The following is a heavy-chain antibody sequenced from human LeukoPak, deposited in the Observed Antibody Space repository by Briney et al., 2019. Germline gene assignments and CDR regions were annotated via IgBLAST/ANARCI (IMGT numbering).Heavy chain of an antibody. Sequence: KKSGPTLVNPTQTLTLTCTFSGFSLSTSGVGVGWIRQPPGKALEWLALIYWNDDKRYSPSLKSRLTITKDTSKNQVVLTMTNMDPVDTATYYCAQIATYYYDSSGYPLELSDIWGQGTMVTVSS. CDR1: GFSLSTSGVG. D-gene: IGHD3-22*01. V-gene: IGHV2-5*01. J-gene: IGHJ3*02. CDR3: AQIATYYYDSSGYPLELSDI. CDR2: IYWNDDK.